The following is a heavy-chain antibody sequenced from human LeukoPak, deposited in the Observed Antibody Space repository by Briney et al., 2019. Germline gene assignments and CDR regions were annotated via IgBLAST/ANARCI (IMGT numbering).Heavy chain of an antibody. V-gene: IGHV3-23*01. CDR2: ISGSGGST. J-gene: IGHJ5*02. Sequence: GGSLRLSCAASGFTVSSNYMSWVRQAPGKGLEWVSAISGSGGSTYYADSVKGRFTISRDNSKNTLYLQMNSLRAEDTAVYYCAKDQDYDFWSGYYTSWGQGTLVTVSS. CDR3: AKDQDYDFWSGYYTS. CDR1: GFTVSSNY. D-gene: IGHD3-3*01.